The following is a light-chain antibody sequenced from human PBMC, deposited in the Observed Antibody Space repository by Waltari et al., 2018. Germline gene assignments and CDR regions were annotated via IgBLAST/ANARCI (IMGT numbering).Light chain of an antibody. CDR3: QKYDTAPQT. CDR2: AAS. J-gene: IGKJ1*01. V-gene: IGKV1-27*01. CDR1: QGINTY. Sequence: GDRVTITCRASQGINTYLAWYQQRPGKVPRLLIDAASTLQSGVPSRFSGSGSGTDFTLTITSLQPEDVATYYCQKYDTAPQTFGQGTKVEIK.